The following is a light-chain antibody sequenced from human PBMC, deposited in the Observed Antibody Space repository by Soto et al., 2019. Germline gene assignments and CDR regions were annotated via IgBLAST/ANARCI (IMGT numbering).Light chain of an antibody. J-gene: IGKJ4*01. Sequence: DIPMTQSPSSVSASVGDTVTITCRASQGIRSRLAWFQQKPGKAPELLIYDASSLQSGVPSRFSSSASGTDFTLTISSLQPEDFATYYCQQGNSVPPTFGGGTKVDVK. CDR2: DAS. CDR1: QGIRSR. V-gene: IGKV1-12*01. CDR3: QQGNSVPPT.